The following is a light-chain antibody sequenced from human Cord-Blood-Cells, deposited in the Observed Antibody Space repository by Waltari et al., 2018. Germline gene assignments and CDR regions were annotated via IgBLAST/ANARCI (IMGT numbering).Light chain of an antibody. CDR2: DVS. V-gene: IGLV2-11*01. CDR3: CSYAGSYTSV. Sequence: QSALTQPRSVSGSPGQSVTISCTGTSSDVGGYNYVSWYQQHPGEAPKLMIYDVSKRPSGVPDRFSGAKAGTTASLTISGLQAEDEADYCCCSYAGSYTSVFGGGTKLTVL. CDR1: SSDVGGYNY. J-gene: IGLJ3*02.